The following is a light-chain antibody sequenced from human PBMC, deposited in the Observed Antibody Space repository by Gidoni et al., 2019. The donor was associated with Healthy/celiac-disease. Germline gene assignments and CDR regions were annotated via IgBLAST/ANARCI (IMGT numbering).Light chain of an antibody. CDR3: QQRSTLRLT. CDR1: QSVSSY. CDR2: DAS. J-gene: IGKJ4*01. V-gene: IGKV3-11*01. Sequence: EIVLTQSPATLSLSPGERPTLSCRASQSVSSYLAWYQQKPGQAPRLLIYDASNRATGIPARFSGSGSGTDFTLTISSLEPEDFAVYYCQQRSTLRLTFGGGTKVEIK.